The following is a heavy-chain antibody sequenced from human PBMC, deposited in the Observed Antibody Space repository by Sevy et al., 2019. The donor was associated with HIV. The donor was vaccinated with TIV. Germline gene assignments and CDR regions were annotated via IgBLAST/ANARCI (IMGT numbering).Heavy chain of an antibody. Sequence: ASEKVSCEASGYTFTSYRIYWVRQAPGQGLEWMGWISPFNGDTNYAQKFQGRVTMITDTSTRTAYMELRSLRSDDTAVYYCARAYCSGGSCYSLAYWGQGALVTVSS. J-gene: IGHJ4*02. CDR1: GYTFTSYR. V-gene: IGHV1-18*01. CDR3: ARAYCSGGSCYSLAY. D-gene: IGHD2-15*01. CDR2: ISPFNGDT.